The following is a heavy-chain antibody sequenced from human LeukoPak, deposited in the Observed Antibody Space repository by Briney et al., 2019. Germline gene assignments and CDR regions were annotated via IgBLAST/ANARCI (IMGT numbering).Heavy chain of an antibody. CDR2: ISGSGGST. D-gene: IGHD5-18*01. CDR3: AKATCSYGSYFDY. V-gene: IGHV3-23*01. Sequence: GGSLRLSCAASGFTFSSYAMSWVRQAPGEGLEWVSAISGSGGSTYYADSVKGRFTISRDNSKNTLYLQMNSLRAEDTAVYYCAKATCSYGSYFDYWGQGTLVTVSS. J-gene: IGHJ4*02. CDR1: GFTFSSYA.